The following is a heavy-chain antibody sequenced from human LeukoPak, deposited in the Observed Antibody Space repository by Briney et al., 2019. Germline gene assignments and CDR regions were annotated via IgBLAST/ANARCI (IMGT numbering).Heavy chain of an antibody. CDR2: ISYDGSNK. CDR3: ARAMRSGYDY. V-gene: IGHV3-30*03. CDR1: GFTLSSYG. Sequence: GRSLRLSCAASGFTLSSYGMQWVRQAPGKGLEWVAVISYDGSNKYNANSVKGRFTISRDNAENSLYLQMNSMRDEDTTVYYCARAMRSGYDYWGQGTLVTVSS. D-gene: IGHD5-12*01. J-gene: IGHJ4*02.